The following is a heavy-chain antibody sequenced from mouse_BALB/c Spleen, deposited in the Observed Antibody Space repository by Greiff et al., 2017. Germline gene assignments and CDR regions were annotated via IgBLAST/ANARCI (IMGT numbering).Heavy chain of an antibody. J-gene: IGHJ2*01. CDR1: GFTFSSYA. V-gene: IGHV5-9-3*01. D-gene: IGHD2-4*01. CDR2: ISSGGSYT. CDR3: ARRGDYDYDGGNFDY. Sequence: EVKLVESGGGLVKPGGSLKLSCAASGFTFSSYAMSWVRQTPEKRLEWVATISSGGSYTYYPDSVKGRFTISRDNAKNTLYLQMSSLRSEDTAMYYCARRGDYDYDGGNFDYWGQGTTLTVSS.